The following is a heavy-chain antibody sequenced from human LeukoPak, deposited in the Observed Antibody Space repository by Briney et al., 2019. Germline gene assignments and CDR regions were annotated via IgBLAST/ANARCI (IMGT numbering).Heavy chain of an antibody. CDR3: ARDRRAYYGSGSYRYYYGMDV. J-gene: IGHJ6*04. Sequence: GGSLRLSCAASGFTFSSYSMNWVRQAPGKGLEWVSSISSSSSYICYADSVKGRFTISRDNAKNSLYLQMNSLRAEDTAVYYCARDRRAYYGSGSYRYYYGMDVWGKGTTVTVSS. V-gene: IGHV3-21*01. CDR2: ISSSSSYI. CDR1: GFTFSSYS. D-gene: IGHD3-10*01.